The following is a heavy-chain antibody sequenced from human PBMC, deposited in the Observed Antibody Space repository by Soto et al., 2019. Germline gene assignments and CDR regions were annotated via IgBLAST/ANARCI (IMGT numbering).Heavy chain of an antibody. CDR3: ACIFSGGYGYGFYYYGMDV. V-gene: IGHV3-30-3*01. Sequence: GGSLRLSCAASGFTFSSYAMHWVRQAPGKGLEWVAVISYDGSNKYYADSVKGRFTISRDNSKNTLYLQMNSLRAEDTAVYYCACIFSGGYGYGFYYYGMDVWGQGTTVTVSS. J-gene: IGHJ6*02. D-gene: IGHD5-18*01. CDR1: GFTFSSYA. CDR2: ISYDGSNK.